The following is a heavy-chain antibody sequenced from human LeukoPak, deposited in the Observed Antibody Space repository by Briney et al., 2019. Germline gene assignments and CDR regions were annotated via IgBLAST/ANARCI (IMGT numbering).Heavy chain of an antibody. CDR2: IKQDGNEI. CDR1: GFTFSSHW. V-gene: IGHV3-7*01. J-gene: IGHJ4*02. CDR3: TRDKDSSGFDY. D-gene: IGHD6-19*01. Sequence: PGGSLRLSCAASGFTFSSHWMTWVRQAPGKGLEWVANIKQDGNEINYVDSVKGRFTISRDNAKNSLYLQMNSLRAEDTAVYYCTRDKDSSGFDYWGQGTLVTVSS.